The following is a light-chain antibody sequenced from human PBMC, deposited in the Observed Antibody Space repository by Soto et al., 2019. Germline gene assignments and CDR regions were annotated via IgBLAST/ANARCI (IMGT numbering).Light chain of an antibody. V-gene: IGLV1-44*01. Sequence: QSVLTQPPSASGTPGQRVTISCSGSSSNIGSNTVNWYQQLPGTAPTLLIYSNNQRPSGGPDRFSGSKSGTSASLAISGLQSEDEADDYCAAWDDSLNGWVFGGGTKLTVL. CDR3: AAWDDSLNGWV. CDR1: SSNIGSNT. J-gene: IGLJ3*02. CDR2: SNN.